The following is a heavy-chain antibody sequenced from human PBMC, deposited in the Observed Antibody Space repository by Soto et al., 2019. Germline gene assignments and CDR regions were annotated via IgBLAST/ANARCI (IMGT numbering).Heavy chain of an antibody. CDR1: GGSISSSKW. V-gene: IGHV4-4*02. CDR2: MYHSGST. J-gene: IGHJ2*01. Sequence: QMQLQESGPGLVKPSGTLSLTCGVSGGSISSSKWWTWVRQPPGKGPEWIGEMYHSGSTNYNPSLKSRVTISVDKSKNQFSLPLSSVTAADTAVYYCVSQDYNSSTAASFLVNGYFDLWGRGILVTVSS. CDR3: VSQDYNSSTAASFLVNGYFDL. D-gene: IGHD6-6*01.